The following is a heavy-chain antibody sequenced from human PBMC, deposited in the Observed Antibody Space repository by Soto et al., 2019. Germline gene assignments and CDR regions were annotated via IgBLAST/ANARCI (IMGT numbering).Heavy chain of an antibody. D-gene: IGHD3-10*01. J-gene: IGHJ4*02. CDR2: ISWNSGSI. CDR3: AKDRYGSGFLIYE. CDR1: GFTFDDYA. Sequence: EVQLVESGGGLVQPGRSLRLSCAASGFTFDDYAMHWVRQAPGKGLEWVSSISWNSGSIDYADSVKGRFTISRDNAKNSLYLQMNSLIPEDTALYYCAKDRYGSGFLIYEWGQGTLVTVSS. V-gene: IGHV3-9*01.